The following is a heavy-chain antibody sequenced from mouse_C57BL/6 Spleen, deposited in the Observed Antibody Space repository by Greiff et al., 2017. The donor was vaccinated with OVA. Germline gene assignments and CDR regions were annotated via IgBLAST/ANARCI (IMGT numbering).Heavy chain of an antibody. V-gene: IGHV1-15*01. J-gene: IGHJ3*01. CDR1: GYTFTDYE. CDR2: IDPETGGT. CDR3: TRDSSGYEGFAY. D-gene: IGHD3-2*02. Sequence: VKLMESGAELVRPGASVTLSCKASGYTFTDYEMHWVKQTPVHGLEWIGAIDPETGGTAYNQKFKGKAILTADKSSSTAYMELRSLTSEDSAVYYCTRDSSGYEGFAYWGQGTLVTVSA.